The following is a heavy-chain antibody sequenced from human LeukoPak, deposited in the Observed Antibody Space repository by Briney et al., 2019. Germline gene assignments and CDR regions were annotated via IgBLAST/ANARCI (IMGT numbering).Heavy chain of an antibody. V-gene: IGHV4-59*01. J-gene: IGHJ5*02. CDR2: IYYSGST. CDR3: ARHKEYCSGGSCYSGGWFDP. Sequence: SETLSLTCTVSGGSISSYYWSWLRQPPGKGLEWIGYIYYSGSTNYNPSLKSRVTISVDTSKNQFSLKLSSVTAADTAVYYCARHKEYCSGGSCYSGGWFDPWGQGTLVTVSS. CDR1: GGSISSYY. D-gene: IGHD2-15*01.